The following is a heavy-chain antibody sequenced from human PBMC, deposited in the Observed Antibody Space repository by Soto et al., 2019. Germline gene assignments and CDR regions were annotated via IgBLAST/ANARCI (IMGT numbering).Heavy chain of an antibody. V-gene: IGHV3-23*01. CDR1: GVTFSSYA. CDR3: AKRAVGDY. D-gene: IGHD1-26*01. J-gene: IGHJ4*02. Sequence: EVHLLESGGGLVQPGGSLRLSCAASGVTFSSYAMIWVRQAPGRGLEWDSGISGSDGSPNYADSVKGRFTISRDKSKNTLYLQMNSLRAEDTAVYYCAKRAVGDYWGQGTLVIVSS. CDR2: ISGSDGSP.